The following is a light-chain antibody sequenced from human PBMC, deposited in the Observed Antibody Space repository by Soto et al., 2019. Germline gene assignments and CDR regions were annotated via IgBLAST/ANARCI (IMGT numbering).Light chain of an antibody. CDR2: GAS. V-gene: IGKV3-20*01. CDR1: QSVSSSY. J-gene: IGKJ3*01. Sequence: EIVLTQSPGTLSLSPGERATLSCRASQSVSSSYLAWYQQKPGQAPRLLIYGASSRATGIPDRFSGASGSGTDFTLTISRLEPEDFAVYYCQQYGSSPLFTFGPGTKVDIK. CDR3: QQYGSSPLFT.